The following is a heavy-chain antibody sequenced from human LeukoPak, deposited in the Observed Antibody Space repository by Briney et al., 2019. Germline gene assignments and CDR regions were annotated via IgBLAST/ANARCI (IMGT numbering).Heavy chain of an antibody. D-gene: IGHD1-1*01. CDR3: AREEGGNWNDRSATFDI. J-gene: IGHJ3*02. CDR1: GGSISSYY. Sequence: SETLSLTCTVSGGSISSYYWSWIRQPPGKGLEWIGYIYYSGSTNYNPSLKSRVTISVDTSKNQFSLKLSSVTAADTAVYYCAREEGGNWNDRSATFDIWGQGTMVTVSS. CDR2: IYYSGST. V-gene: IGHV4-59*01.